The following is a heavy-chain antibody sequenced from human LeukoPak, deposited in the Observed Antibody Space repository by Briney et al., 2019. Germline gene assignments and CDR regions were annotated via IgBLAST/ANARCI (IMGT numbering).Heavy chain of an antibody. Sequence: PSETLSLTCAVYGESLNSYYWSWIRQPPGRGLKWIGEIYESGSTEYNPSLKSRVTISMVPSKQQFSLSLTSVTAADTAVYYCARGAWATRLGSWGLGTPVIVSS. D-gene: IGHD2-15*01. CDR2: IYESGST. CDR1: GESLNSYY. J-gene: IGHJ4*02. V-gene: IGHV4-34*01. CDR3: ARGAWATRLGS.